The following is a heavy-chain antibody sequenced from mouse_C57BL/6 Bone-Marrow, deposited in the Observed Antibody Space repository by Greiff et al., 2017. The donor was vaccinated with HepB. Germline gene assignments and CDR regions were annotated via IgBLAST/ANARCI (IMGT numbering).Heavy chain of an antibody. CDR3: ARGHYGSSYGYFDV. CDR2: ISSGGSYT. D-gene: IGHD1-1*01. Sequence: EVHLVESGGDLVKPGGSLKLSCAASGFTFSSYGMSWVRQTPDKRLEWVATISSGGSYTYYPDSVKGRFTISRDNAKNTLYLQRSSLKSEDTAMYYCARGHYGSSYGYFDVWGTGTTVTVSS. J-gene: IGHJ1*03. V-gene: IGHV5-6*01. CDR1: GFTFSSYG.